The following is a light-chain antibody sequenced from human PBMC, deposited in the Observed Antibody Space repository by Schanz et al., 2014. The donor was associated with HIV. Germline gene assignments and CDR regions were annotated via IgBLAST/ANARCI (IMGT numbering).Light chain of an antibody. CDR1: SSNIGSNA. CDR3: AGWDDGLKGWV. J-gene: IGLJ3*02. CDR2: YDN. Sequence: QSVLTQPPSASGTPGQRVTISCSVSSSNIGSNAVNWFQHLPGTAPKLLIYYDNQRPSGVPDRFSGSKSGTSASLAISGLQSDDEADYYCAGWDDGLKGWVFGGGTKLTVL. V-gene: IGLV1-44*01.